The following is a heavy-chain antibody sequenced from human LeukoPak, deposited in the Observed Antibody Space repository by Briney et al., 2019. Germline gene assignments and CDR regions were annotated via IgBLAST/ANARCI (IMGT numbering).Heavy chain of an antibody. V-gene: IGHV4-59*12. J-gene: IGHJ4*02. CDR1: GGSISSYY. Sequence: PSETLSLTCTVSGGSISSYYWSWIRQPPGKGLEWIGYIYYSGSTNYNPSLKSRVTISVDTSKNQLPLKLSSVTAADTAVYYCARLGLTNYGSGGYWGQGTLVTVSS. CDR2: IYYSGST. CDR3: ARLGLTNYGSGGY. D-gene: IGHD3-10*01.